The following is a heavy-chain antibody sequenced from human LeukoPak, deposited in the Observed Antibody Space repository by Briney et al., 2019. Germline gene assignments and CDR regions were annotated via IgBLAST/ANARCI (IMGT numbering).Heavy chain of an antibody. J-gene: IGHJ1*01. CDR2: MNPNSGNT. D-gene: IGHD6-13*01. V-gene: IGHV1-8*03. CDR3: ARGYSSSWSEYFQH. Sequence: ASVKVSCKASGYTFTRHYMNWVRQATGQGLEWMGWMNPNSGNTGYAQKFQGRDTITRNTSISTAYMELSSLRSEDTAVYYCARGYSSSWSEYFQHWGQGTLVTVSS. CDR1: GYTFTRHY.